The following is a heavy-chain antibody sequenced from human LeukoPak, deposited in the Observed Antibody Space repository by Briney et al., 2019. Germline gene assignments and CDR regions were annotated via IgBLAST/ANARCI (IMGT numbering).Heavy chain of an antibody. CDR2: IIPIFGTA. J-gene: IGHJ6*03. Sequence: SVYVSCKPSVGTFSSYAISWVRQAPGHGLEWMGGIIPIFGTANYAQKFQGRVTITADKTTRTAYMELSSLRSEDTAVYYCARDYGDYAYYYYMDVWGKGTTVTVSS. CDR3: ARDYGDYAYYYYMDV. V-gene: IGHV1-69*06. CDR1: VGTFSSYA. D-gene: IGHD4-17*01.